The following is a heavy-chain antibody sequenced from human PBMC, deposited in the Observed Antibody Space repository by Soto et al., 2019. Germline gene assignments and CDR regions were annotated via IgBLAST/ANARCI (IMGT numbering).Heavy chain of an antibody. CDR3: AHRGSSWQLDY. CDR1: GFSLSTRGVG. D-gene: IGHD1-1*01. V-gene: IGHV2-5*02. J-gene: IGHJ4*02. CDR2: IYWDDDK. Sequence: QITLKESGPTLVRPTQTLTLTCTFSGFSLSTRGVGVGWIRQPPGNALEWLGLIYWDDDKRYSPSLTSRLTITDDPAKSQVVLTMTNLDPVDTATYYCAHRGSSWQLDYWGQGTLVTGSS.